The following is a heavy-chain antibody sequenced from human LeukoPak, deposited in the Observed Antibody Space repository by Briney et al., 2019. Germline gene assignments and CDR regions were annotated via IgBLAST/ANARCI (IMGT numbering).Heavy chain of an antibody. V-gene: IGHV1-8*01. J-gene: IGHJ6*02. CDR2: MNPNSGNT. CDR1: GYTFTSYD. D-gene: IGHD2-2*01. CDR3: AGVPAAFFSTYYFYYHGMDV. Sequence: EASVTVSCTASGYTFTSYDINWVRQATGQGLEWMGWMNPNSGNTCYAQTFQGRVTITRNTSISTAYMELSSLRSEDTAVYYCAGVPAAFFSTYYFYYHGMDVWGQGTTVTVSS.